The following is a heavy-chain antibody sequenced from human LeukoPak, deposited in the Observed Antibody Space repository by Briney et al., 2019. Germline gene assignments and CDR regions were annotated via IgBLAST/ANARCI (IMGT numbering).Heavy chain of an antibody. CDR2: IYPGDSDT. V-gene: IGHV5-51*01. D-gene: IGHD3-10*01. CDR1: GYSFSSHW. CDR3: ARHATMGTMVRGVIPNYYMDV. J-gene: IGHJ6*03. Sequence: GESLKISCKGSGYSFSSHWIGWVRQMPGKGREWMGIIYPGDSDTRYSPSFQGQVTISADNSISTAYLQWSSLKASDTAMYYCARHATMGTMVRGVIPNYYMDVWGKGTTVTISS.